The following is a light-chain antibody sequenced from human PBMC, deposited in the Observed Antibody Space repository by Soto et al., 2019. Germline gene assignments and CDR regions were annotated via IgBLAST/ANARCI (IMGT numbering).Light chain of an antibody. V-gene: IGKV1-6*01. CDR3: LPDYNYPRT. CDR1: QDVRNE. J-gene: IGKJ1*01. CDR2: AAS. Sequence: AIQMTQSPSSLSAFVGDRVTITCRASQDVRNELGWYQQKPGKAPKLLMYAASTSQSGVPSRFSGSGSGTDFTLTISSLQPEDSATYYCLPDYNYPRTFGQGTKVEI.